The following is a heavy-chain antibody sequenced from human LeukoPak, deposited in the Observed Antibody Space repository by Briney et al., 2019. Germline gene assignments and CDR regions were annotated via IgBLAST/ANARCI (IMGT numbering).Heavy chain of an antibody. D-gene: IGHD6-13*01. CDR3: AHATRYSSSWVARYFDL. CDR1: GGSITSDSYY. Sequence: SETLSLTCAVSGGSITSDSYYWGWIRQPPGKGLEWIASIYYSGSTYYNPSLKSRVTTSVDTSKNQCSLKLSSVTVADTAVYYCAHATRYSSSWVARYFDLWGRGTLVTVSS. J-gene: IGHJ2*01. V-gene: IGHV4-39*07. CDR2: IYYSGST.